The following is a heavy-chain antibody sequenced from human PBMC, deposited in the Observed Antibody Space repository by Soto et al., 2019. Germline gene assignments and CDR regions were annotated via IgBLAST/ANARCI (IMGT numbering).Heavy chain of an antibody. CDR2: IITFCGAA. D-gene: IGHD1-1*01. CDR1: GDRFNTYA. CDR3: ARGGKERFRGSGMDV. Sequence: QVQLVQSGAEVRKPGSSVRVSCKASGDRFNTYAFNWVRQAPGQGLEWLGGIITFCGAAMYAQKFQGRVTITADEFMTTAYLELSSLTSEDTAVYYCARGGKERFRGSGMDVWGQGTTVTVSS. J-gene: IGHJ6*02. V-gene: IGHV1-69*01.